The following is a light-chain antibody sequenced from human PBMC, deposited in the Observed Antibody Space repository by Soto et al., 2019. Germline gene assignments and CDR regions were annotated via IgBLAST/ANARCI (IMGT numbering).Light chain of an antibody. Sequence: QSVLTQPPSASGTPGQGVTISCTGTSSDVGNYKYVSWYQQHPGKAPKLMIYEVSNRPSGVSNRFSGSKSGNTASLTISGLQAEDETDYYCFSYTSSGTYVFGTGTKVTVL. CDR2: EVS. V-gene: IGLV2-14*01. J-gene: IGLJ1*01. CDR1: SSDVGNYKY. CDR3: FSYTSSGTYV.